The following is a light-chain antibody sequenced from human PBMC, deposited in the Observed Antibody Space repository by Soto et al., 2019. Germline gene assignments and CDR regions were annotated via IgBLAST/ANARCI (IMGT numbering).Light chain of an antibody. CDR1: QSLEYSDGNTY. CDR2: KVS. Sequence: DVVMTQSPLSLPVTLGQPASISCRSSQSLEYSDGNTYLNWFQQRPGQSPRRLIYKVSTRDSGVPERFSGSGSGTDFTLKISRVEAEDVGLYYCMQATHWPRTFGQGTKVEIK. CDR3: MQATHWPRT. V-gene: IGKV2-30*01. J-gene: IGKJ1*01.